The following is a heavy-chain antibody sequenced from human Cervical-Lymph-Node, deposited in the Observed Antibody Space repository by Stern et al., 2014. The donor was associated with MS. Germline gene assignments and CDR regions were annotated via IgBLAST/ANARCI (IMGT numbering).Heavy chain of an antibody. D-gene: IGHD1-26*01. J-gene: IGHJ4*02. CDR3: AREGGTIGVFDY. Sequence: QVQLVQSGAEVKKPGSSVKVSCKSSGDTFISFAITWVRQAPGQGLEWMGGIIPVFGTANYAKQFQGRVTITADQSTNTAYLELTRLRSEDTAVYYCAREGGTIGVFDYWGQGTLVTVTS. V-gene: IGHV1-69*12. CDR2: IIPVFGTA. CDR1: GDTFISFA.